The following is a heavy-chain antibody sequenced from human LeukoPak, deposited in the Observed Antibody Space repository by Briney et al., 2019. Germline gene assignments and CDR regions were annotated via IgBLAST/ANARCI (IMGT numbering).Heavy chain of an antibody. D-gene: IGHD4-23*01. J-gene: IGHJ4*02. Sequence: GGSLRLSCAASGFTLSSYWMSWVRQAPGKGLEWVANIKQDGSEKYYVDSVKGRFTISRDNAKNSLYLQMNSLRAEDTAVYYCARSLLGPNGGYWGQGTLVTVSS. V-gene: IGHV3-7*01. CDR3: ARSLLGPNGGY. CDR2: IKQDGSEK. CDR1: GFTLSSYW.